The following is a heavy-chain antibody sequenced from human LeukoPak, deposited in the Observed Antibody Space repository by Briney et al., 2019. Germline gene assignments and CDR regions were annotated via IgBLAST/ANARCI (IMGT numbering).Heavy chain of an antibody. V-gene: IGHV4-59*01. CDR2: IYYSGST. CDR3: ARGGGGNHYSFGMDV. CDR1: GGSISSYY. J-gene: IGHJ6*02. D-gene: IGHD2-15*01. Sequence: SETLSLTCTVSGGSISSYYWSWIRQPPGKGLEWIGYIYYSGSTKYSPSLKSRVTISVDTSKNQVSLKLSSVTAADTAVYYCARGGGGNHYSFGMDVWGQGTTVTVSS.